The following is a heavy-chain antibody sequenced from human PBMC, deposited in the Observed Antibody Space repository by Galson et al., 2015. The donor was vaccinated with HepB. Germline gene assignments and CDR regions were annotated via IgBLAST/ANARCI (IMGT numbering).Heavy chain of an antibody. CDR3: ATDRKSYLSEKYRHDYYGMNV. CDR1: GYTLTQIS. V-gene: IGHV1-24*01. Sequence: SVKVSCKVSGYTLTQISIHWVRQAPGRGLEWVGGFDPDEGETIYAQNFQGRVTMIEDTATDTAFMDLSSLRSEDTAVYYCATDRKSYLSEKYRHDYYGMNVWGQGTTVTVSS. J-gene: IGHJ6*02. D-gene: IGHD1-14*01. CDR2: FDPDEGET.